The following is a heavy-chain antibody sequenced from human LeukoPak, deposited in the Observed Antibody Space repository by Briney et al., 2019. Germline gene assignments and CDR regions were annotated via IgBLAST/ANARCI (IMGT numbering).Heavy chain of an antibody. Sequence: GGSLRLSCAASGFTFSNYWVHWVRRAPGKGLVWVSRINPDGSTINYADSVKGRFTISRDNAKNTLYLQMNSLRAEDTAVYYCATAGNYRFDYWGQGTLVTVSS. CDR3: ATAGNYRFDY. CDR2: INPDGSTI. J-gene: IGHJ4*02. CDR1: GFTFSNYW. D-gene: IGHD1-7*01. V-gene: IGHV3-74*01.